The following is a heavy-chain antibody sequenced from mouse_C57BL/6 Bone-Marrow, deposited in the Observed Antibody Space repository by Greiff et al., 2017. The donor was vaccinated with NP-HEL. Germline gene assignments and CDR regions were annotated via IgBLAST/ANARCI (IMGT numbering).Heavy chain of an antibody. D-gene: IGHD4-1*01. CDR1: GFTFSDYG. Sequence: DVMLVESGGGLVKPGGSLKLSCAASGFTFSDYGMHWVRQAPEKGLEWVAYISSGSSTIYYADTVKGRFTISRDNAKNTLFLQMTSLRSEDTAMYYCARTGTWNFDYWGQGTTLTVSS. CDR3: ARTGTWNFDY. V-gene: IGHV5-17*01. J-gene: IGHJ2*01. CDR2: ISSGSSTI.